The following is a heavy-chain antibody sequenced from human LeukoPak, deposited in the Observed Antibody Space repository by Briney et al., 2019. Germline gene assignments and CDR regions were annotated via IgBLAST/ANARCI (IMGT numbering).Heavy chain of an antibody. D-gene: IGHD6-13*01. CDR2: MGTGDDT. CDR1: GFTLRNYD. Sequence: GGSLRLSCAASGFTLRNYDMHWVRQPTGKGLEWASAMGTGDDTYFSGSVKGRFTGVRENAKNTVYLQMNGLRAGDTAMYYCARRSAAAGIDAFDIWGQGTMVIVSS. CDR3: ARRSAAAGIDAFDI. J-gene: IGHJ3*02. V-gene: IGHV3-13*01.